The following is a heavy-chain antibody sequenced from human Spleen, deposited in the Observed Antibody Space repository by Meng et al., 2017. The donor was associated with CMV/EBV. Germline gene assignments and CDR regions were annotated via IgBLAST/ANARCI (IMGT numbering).Heavy chain of an antibody. Sequence: GESLKISCAASGFTFSTYAMGWVRQAPGKGLEWVSVISSSGGSAYYAGSVKGRFTISRDNSRNALYLQMNSLRAEDTAVYYCARGMTADYYYYYGMDVWGQGTTVTVSS. CDR2: ISSSGGSA. CDR3: ARGMTADYYYYYGMDV. V-gene: IGHV3-23*01. D-gene: IGHD6-19*01. J-gene: IGHJ6*02. CDR1: GFTFSTYA.